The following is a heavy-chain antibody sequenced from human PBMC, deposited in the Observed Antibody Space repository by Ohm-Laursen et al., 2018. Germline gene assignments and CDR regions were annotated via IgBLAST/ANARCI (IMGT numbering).Heavy chain of an antibody. CDR3: ARARRQPDYYDSSGHPLYYFDY. D-gene: IGHD3-22*01. CDR1: GYTFNHYG. Sequence: ASVKVSCKTSGYTFNHYGISWVRQAPGQGLEWMGWISTYDGKTQFGQKFQGRVTMNTDMSTSTAYMELSSLRSDDTAVYYCARARRQPDYYDSSGHPLYYFDYWGQGTLVTVSS. CDR2: ISTYDGKT. J-gene: IGHJ4*02. V-gene: IGHV1-18*01.